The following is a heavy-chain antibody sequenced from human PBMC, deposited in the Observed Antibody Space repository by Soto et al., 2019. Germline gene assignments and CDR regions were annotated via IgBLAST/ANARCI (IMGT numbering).Heavy chain of an antibody. V-gene: IGHV1-18*01. D-gene: IGHD2-15*01. J-gene: IGHJ3*02. CDR3: AKLAAYSTISPLDM. CDR1: GYNFINFG. Sequence: GASVKVSCKASGYNFINFGINWVRQAPGQGLEWVGRISPYSGNTNYAQKFQGRVTVTTDTRTAYMELRSLRSDDTAVYYCAKLAAYSTISPLDMWGQGTKVTVSS. CDR2: ISPYSGNT.